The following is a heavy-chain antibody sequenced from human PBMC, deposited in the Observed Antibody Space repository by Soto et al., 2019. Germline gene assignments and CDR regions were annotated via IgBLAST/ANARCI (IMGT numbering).Heavy chain of an antibody. CDR3: ARAPVGLDTISYFDY. V-gene: IGHV4-59*04. J-gene: IGHJ4*02. CDR1: GGSISSYY. Sequence: SLTCTFSGGSISSYYWAWLRRPPGKGLEWIGYIYNGGSTYYRPSLESRMHMSLDATRNHYSLRLTSVTAADTAVYFCARAPVGLDTISYFDYWGQGKLVTVSS. D-gene: IGHD3-3*01. CDR2: IYNGGST.